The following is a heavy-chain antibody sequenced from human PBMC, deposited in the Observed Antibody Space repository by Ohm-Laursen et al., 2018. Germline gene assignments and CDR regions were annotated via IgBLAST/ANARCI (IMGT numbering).Heavy chain of an antibody. V-gene: IGHV3-48*01. Sequence: GSLRLSCTASGFSFSTYSMNWVRQAPGKGLEWVSHVSGSGYTKYYGDSVKGRFTISRDNAENSLYLQMNSLRAEDTAVYYCARDRRTIIDHWGQGTLVTVSS. J-gene: IGHJ4*02. CDR3: ARDRRTIIDH. D-gene: IGHD1-1*01. CDR2: VSGSGYTK. CDR1: GFSFSTYS.